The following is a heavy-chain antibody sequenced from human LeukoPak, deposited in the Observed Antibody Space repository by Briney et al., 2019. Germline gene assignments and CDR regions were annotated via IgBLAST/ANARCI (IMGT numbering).Heavy chain of an antibody. CDR3: ANLAAVAAPYYGMDV. J-gene: IGHJ6*02. CDR2: ISHSGGST. Sequence: GGSLRLSCAASGFTFSGNAMSWVRQAPGKGLEWVSIISHSGGSTNYADSVKGRFTISRDNPKSTLYLQMNSLSADDTAVYYCANLAAVAAPYYGMDVWGQGTTVTVSS. V-gene: IGHV3-23*01. CDR1: GFTFSGNA. D-gene: IGHD6-19*01.